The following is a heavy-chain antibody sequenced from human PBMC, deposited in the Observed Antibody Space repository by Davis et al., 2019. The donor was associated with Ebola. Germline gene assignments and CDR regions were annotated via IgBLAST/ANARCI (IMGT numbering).Heavy chain of an antibody. CDR3: AKDGRGSYIGDFDY. D-gene: IGHD1-26*01. J-gene: IGHJ4*02. Sequence: GESLKISCAASGFTFRNYWMHWVRQAPGKGLVWVSRINSDGSTTNYADSVKGRFTISRDNAKNTLYLQMNSLRAEDTAVYYCAKDGRGSYIGDFDYWGQGTLVTVSS. CDR1: GFTFRNYW. V-gene: IGHV3-74*01. CDR2: INSDGSTT.